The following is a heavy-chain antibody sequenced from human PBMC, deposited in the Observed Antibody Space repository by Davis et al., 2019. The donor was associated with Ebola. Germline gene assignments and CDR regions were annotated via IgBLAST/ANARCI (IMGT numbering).Heavy chain of an antibody. CDR3: AKGLRSTYRDSVDI. D-gene: IGHD2/OR15-2a*01. V-gene: IGHV3-23*01. J-gene: IGHJ3*02. CDR2: ISGSGGST. CDR1: GFTFSSYA. Sequence: GESLKISCAASGFTFSSYAMSWVRQAPGKGLEWVSAISGSGGSTYYADSVKGRFTISRDNSKNTLYLQMNSLRAEDTAVYYCAKGLRSTYRDSVDIWGQGTAVTVSS.